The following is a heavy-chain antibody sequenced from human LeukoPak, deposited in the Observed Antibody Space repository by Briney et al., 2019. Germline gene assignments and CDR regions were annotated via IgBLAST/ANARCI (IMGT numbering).Heavy chain of an antibody. CDR2: ISSSSSYI. V-gene: IGHV3-21*01. CDR1: GFTFSSYN. J-gene: IGHJ5*02. CDR3: AREISVTFGPGWFDP. Sequence: GGSLRLSCAASGFTFSSYNMNWVRQAPGKGLEWVSSISSSSSYIYYADSVKGRFTISRDNAKNSLYLQMNSLRAEGTAVYYCAREISVTFGPGWFDPWGQGTLVTVSS. D-gene: IGHD3-16*01.